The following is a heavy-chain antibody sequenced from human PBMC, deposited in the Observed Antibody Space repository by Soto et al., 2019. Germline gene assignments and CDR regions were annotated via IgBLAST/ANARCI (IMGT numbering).Heavy chain of an antibody. J-gene: IGHJ4*02. D-gene: IGHD1-1*01. CDR3: ARDQVTTSY. CDR2: IYSDDST. V-gene: IGHV3-53*01. CDR1: GFIVSDKY. Sequence: VGSLRLSCAASGFIVSDKYMSWVRQAPGKGLEWVSVIYSDDSTYYAGSVKGRFAISRDNSRNTLYLQMNSLRVDDTAVYYCARDQVTTSYWSRRTLGTVGS.